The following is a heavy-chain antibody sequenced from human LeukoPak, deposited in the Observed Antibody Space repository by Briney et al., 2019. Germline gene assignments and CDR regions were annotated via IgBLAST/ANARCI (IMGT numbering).Heavy chain of an antibody. CDR2: ISYDGSNK. CDR3: AKDVPSYSSSWYGFDY. V-gene: IGHV3-30*18. CDR1: GFTFSSYG. Sequence: GGSLRLSCAASGFTFSSYGMHWVRQAPGKGLEWVAVISYDGSNKYYADSVKGRFTISRDNSKNTLYLQMNSLRAEDTAVYYCAKDVPSYSSSWYGFDYWGQGTLVTVSS. D-gene: IGHD6-13*01. J-gene: IGHJ4*02.